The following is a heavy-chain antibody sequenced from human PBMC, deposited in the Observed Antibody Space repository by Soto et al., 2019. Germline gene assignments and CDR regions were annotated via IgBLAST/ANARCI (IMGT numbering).Heavy chain of an antibody. D-gene: IGHD1-26*01. V-gene: IGHV1-3*05. CDR1: GDTFTTYA. CDR2: INAGNGNT. CDR3: ARLGLSGSYYFEREDY. Sequence: QVRLVQSGVEEKKPGASVKVSCKASGDTFTTYAMHWVRQAPGQRLEWMGWINAGNGNTKYSQKFQGRVTITRDTSASTAYMELSSLRSEDTAVYYCARLGLSGSYYFEREDYWGQGTLVTVSS. J-gene: IGHJ4*02.